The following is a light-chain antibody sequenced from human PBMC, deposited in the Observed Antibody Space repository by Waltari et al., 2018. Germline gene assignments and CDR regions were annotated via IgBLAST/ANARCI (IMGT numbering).Light chain of an antibody. CDR2: AAS. Sequence: DIQLTQSPFSLSASVGDRVTITCRASQSISSYLNWYQQKPGKAPKLLNYAASSLQSGIPSRFSGSGSARDFTLSISSLQPEDFATYCCQQSYSQTRTFGQGTKVEIK. V-gene: IGKV1-39*01. CDR1: QSISSY. CDR3: QQSYSQTRT. J-gene: IGKJ1*01.